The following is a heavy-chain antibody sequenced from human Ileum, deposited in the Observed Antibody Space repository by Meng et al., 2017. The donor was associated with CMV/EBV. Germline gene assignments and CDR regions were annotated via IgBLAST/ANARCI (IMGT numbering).Heavy chain of an antibody. J-gene: IGHJ6*02. Sequence: GGSLRLSCATSGFTFTTYEIIWVRQAPGKGLGWVAYISTSGSAIHYVDSVMGRFTISRDNAKSTQYLQMNSLRAEDTAIYYCAGRLPYYGMDVWGQGTTVTVSS. CDR2: ISTSGSAI. CDR3: AGRLPYYGMDV. CDR1: GFTFTTYE. V-gene: IGHV3-48*03.